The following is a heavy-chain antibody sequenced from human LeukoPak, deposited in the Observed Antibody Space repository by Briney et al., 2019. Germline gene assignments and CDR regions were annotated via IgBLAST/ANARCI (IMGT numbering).Heavy chain of an antibody. Sequence: GGSLRLSCAAPEFTFSSYWMSWVRQAPGKGLEWVANIEQDGGQIYYLDSVKGRFTVSRDNAKNSLYLQMNSLRAEDTAVYYCARLGARQMLEYWGQGTLVTVSS. V-gene: IGHV3-7*01. D-gene: IGHD4-17*01. CDR1: EFTFSSYW. CDR3: ARLGARQMLEY. CDR2: IEQDGGQI. J-gene: IGHJ4*02.